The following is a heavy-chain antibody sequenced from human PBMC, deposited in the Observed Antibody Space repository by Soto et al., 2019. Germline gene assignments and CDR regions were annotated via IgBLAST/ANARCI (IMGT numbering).Heavy chain of an antibody. J-gene: IGHJ6*02. CDR3: ARDRRVDVYGMDV. V-gene: IGHV4-38-2*02. CDR1: GYSISSGYY. D-gene: IGHD2-21*01. CDR2: IYHSGST. Sequence: GPGPESPSETLSLTCAVSGYSISSGYYWGWIRQPPGKGLEWIGSIYHSGSTYYNPSLKSRVTISVDTSKNQFSLKLSSVTAADTAVYYCARDRRVDVYGMDVWGQGTTVTVSS.